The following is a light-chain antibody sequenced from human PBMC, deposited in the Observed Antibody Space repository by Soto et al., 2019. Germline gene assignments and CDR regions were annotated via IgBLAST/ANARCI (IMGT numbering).Light chain of an antibody. CDR2: EVS. J-gene: IGLJ3*02. CDR3: ATWDDSLRGWV. CDR1: SSDVGGYNY. V-gene: IGLV2-8*01. Sequence: QSALTQPPSASGSPGQSVTISCTGTSSDVGGYNYVSWYQQHPGKAPKLMIYEVSKRPSGVPDRFSGSKSGNTASLAISGLRSEDEADYYCATWDDSLRGWVFGGGTQLTVL.